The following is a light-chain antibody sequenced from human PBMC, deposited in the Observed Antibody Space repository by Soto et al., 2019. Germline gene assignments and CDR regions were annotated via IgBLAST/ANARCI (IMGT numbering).Light chain of an antibody. CDR3: QQLNSYPRT. CDR1: QGISSY. V-gene: IGKV1-9*01. Sequence: DIQLTQSPSFLSASVGDRVSITCRASQGISSYLAWYQQKPGKAPKVLIYVASALQSGVRSRFSGSGSGTEYTLTINSLQPEHSAYYYCQQLNSYPRTFGSGTKVDI. J-gene: IGKJ3*01. CDR2: VAS.